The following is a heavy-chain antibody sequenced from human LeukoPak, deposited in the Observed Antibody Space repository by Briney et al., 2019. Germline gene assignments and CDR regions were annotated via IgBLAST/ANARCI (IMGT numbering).Heavy chain of an antibody. CDR2: INPNSGGT. J-gene: IGHJ4*02. CDR1: GYTFTGYY. V-gene: IGHV1-2*02. D-gene: IGHD5-24*01. Sequence: ASVKASCKASGYTFTGYYMHWVRQAPGQGLEWMGWINPNSGGTNYAQKFQGRVTTTRDTSISTAYMELSRLRSDDTAVYYCARDLSVGGYNNFDYWGQGTLVTVSS. CDR3: ARDLSVGGYNNFDY.